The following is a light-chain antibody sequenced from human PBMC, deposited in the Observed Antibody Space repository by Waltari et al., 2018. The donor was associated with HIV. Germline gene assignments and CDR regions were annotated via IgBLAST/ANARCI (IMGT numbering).Light chain of an antibody. J-gene: IGLJ1*01. V-gene: IGLV3-21*02. CDR2: DDS. Sequence: SYVLTQPPSVSVAPGQPARITCGGNNIGSKSVHWYQQKPGQAPVLVGYDDSDRPSGIPERFSGSNAGNTATLTISRVEAGDEADYYCQVWDSGRDHYVFGTGTKVTVL. CDR3: QVWDSGRDHYV. CDR1: NIGSKS.